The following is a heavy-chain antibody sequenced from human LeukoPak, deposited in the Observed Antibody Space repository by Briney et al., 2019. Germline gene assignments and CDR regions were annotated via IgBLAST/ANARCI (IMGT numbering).Heavy chain of an antibody. D-gene: IGHD5-24*01. CDR1: GFSFSNHG. CDR3: ARGRLQLDS. J-gene: IGHJ4*02. CDR2: INQDESEK. V-gene: IGHV3-7*03. Sequence: GGSLRLSCAASGFSFSNHGMHWVRQAPGKRLEWVANINQDESEKYYVGSVKGRFTISRDNAKNSLYLQMNSLRAEDTAVYYCARGRLQLDSWGQGTLVTVSS.